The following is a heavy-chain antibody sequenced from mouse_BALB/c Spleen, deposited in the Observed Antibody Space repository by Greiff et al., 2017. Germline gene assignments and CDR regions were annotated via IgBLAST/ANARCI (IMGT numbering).Heavy chain of an antibody. Sequence: VKLQQPGAELVMPGASVKMSCKASGYTFTDYWMHWVKQRPGQGLEWIGAIDTSDSYTSYNQKFKGKATLTVDESSSTAYMQLSSLTSEDSAVYYCARLGRPFDYWGQGTTLTVSS. CDR1: GYTFTDYW. CDR3: ARLGRPFDY. J-gene: IGHJ2*01. V-gene: IGHV1-69*01. D-gene: IGHD4-1*01. CDR2: IDTSDSYT.